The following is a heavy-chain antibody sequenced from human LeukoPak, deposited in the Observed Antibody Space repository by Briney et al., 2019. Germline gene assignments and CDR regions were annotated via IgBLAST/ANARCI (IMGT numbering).Heavy chain of an antibody. Sequence: SETLSLTCTVSGGSISSYYWSWIRQPAGKGLKWIGRIYTSGSTNYNPSLKSRVTMSVDTSKNQFSLKLSSVTAADTAVYYCARDRNIVVQPGYYYYYMDVWGKGTTVTVS. CDR2: IYTSGST. CDR1: GGSISSYY. D-gene: IGHD3-22*01. V-gene: IGHV4-4*07. CDR3: ARDRNIVVQPGYYYYYMDV. J-gene: IGHJ6*03.